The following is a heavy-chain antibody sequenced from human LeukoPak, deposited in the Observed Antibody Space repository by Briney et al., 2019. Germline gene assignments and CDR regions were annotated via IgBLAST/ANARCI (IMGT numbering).Heavy chain of an antibody. J-gene: IGHJ5*02. V-gene: IGHV4-61*02. CDR1: GGSISSGSYY. Sequence: SETLSLTCTVSGGSISSGSYYWSWIRQPAGKGLEWIGRIYTSGSTNYNPSLKSRVTISVDTSKNQFSLKLSSGTAADTAVYYCARGWARGYDFWSDNWFDPWGQGTLVTVSS. CDR3: ARGWARGYDFWSDNWFDP. CDR2: IYTSGST. D-gene: IGHD3-3*01.